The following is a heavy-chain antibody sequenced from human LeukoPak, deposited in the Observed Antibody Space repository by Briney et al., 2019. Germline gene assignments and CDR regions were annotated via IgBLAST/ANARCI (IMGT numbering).Heavy chain of an antibody. V-gene: IGHV3-48*03. Sequence: GGSLRLSCAASGFTFSSYEMNWVRQAPGKGLEWVSYTSSSGTTKYYAESVKGRFTISRDNSKNTLYLQMNSLRAEDTAVYYCAKGRGAEGGYDFILDFWGQGTLVTVSS. CDR1: GFTFSSYE. D-gene: IGHD5-12*01. CDR2: TSSSGTTK. CDR3: AKGRGAEGGYDFILDF. J-gene: IGHJ4*02.